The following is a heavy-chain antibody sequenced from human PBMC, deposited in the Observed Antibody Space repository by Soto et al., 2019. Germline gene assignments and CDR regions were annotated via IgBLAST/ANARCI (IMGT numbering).Heavy chain of an antibody. J-gene: IGHJ5*02. CDR2: ISNRGSSI. CDR1: GFSFSDYY. V-gene: IGHV3-11*01. Sequence: GGSLRLSCAASGFSFSDYYMSWIRQAPGKGLEWISYISNRGSSIYYADSVKGRFTVSRNNAKNSVYLQMNSLTAEDTAVYFCARGYYDRDGYPLFAHWGQGTLVTVSS. CDR3: ARGYYDRDGYPLFAH. D-gene: IGHD3-22*01.